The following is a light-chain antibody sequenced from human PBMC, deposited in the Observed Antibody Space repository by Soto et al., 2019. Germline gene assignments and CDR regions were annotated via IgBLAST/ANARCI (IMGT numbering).Light chain of an antibody. CDR3: QVWDSSSDYGV. Sequence: SYELTQPPSVSVAPGETATITCRGHKIGSVHWYQQNPGQAPVLVMSYDSDRPSGIPERFSGSNSGNTATLTVSRVEAGDEADYYCQVWDSSSDYGVFGGGTKLTVL. CDR2: YDS. CDR1: KIGS. J-gene: IGLJ3*02. V-gene: IGLV3-21*04.